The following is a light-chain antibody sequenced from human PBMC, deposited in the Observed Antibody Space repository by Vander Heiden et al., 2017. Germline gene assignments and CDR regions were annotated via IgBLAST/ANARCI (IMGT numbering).Light chain of an antibody. J-gene: IGKJ3*01. CDR3: QQSENRALT. V-gene: IGKV1-33*01. Sequence: DIQMTQSPSSLSASVGDRVTITCQASQDINNYLNWYQQKPGKAPKLLIYDASNLETGVPSRFSGSGSETDFTLTINSLQPEDIATYYCQQSENRALTFGPGTKVXIK. CDR1: QDINNY. CDR2: DAS.